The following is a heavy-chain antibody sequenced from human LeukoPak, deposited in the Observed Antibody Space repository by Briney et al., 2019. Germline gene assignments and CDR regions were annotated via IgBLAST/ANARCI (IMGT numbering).Heavy chain of an antibody. J-gene: IGHJ4*02. CDR1: GYTFTTYD. CDR2: ISTYNGNT. D-gene: IGHD2-15*01. V-gene: IGHV1-18*01. CDR3: ARTGSGGNYYLDN. Sequence: ASVKVSCKASGYTFTTYDISWVRQAPGQGLEWMGWISTYNGNTYYPQNLQGRVTMTTDTSTSTAYMELRSLRSDDTAIYYCARTGSGGNYYLDNWGQGSLVSVSS.